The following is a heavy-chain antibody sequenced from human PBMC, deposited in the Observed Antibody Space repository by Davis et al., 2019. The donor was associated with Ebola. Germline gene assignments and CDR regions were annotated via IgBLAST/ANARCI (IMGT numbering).Heavy chain of an antibody. Sequence: ASVKVSCKASGYTFTGYYMHWVRQAPGQGLEWMGWINPNSGGTNYAQKFQGWVTMTRDTSISTAYMELSRLRSDDTAVYYCARGGFCTGGVCYYFDYWGQGTLVTASS. J-gene: IGHJ4*02. CDR1: GYTFTGYY. CDR2: INPNSGGT. CDR3: ARGGFCTGGVCYYFDY. V-gene: IGHV1-2*04. D-gene: IGHD2-8*02.